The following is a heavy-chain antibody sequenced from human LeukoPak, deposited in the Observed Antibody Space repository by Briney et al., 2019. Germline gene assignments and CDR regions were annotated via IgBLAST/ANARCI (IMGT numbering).Heavy chain of an antibody. CDR1: GGTFSSYA. CDR2: IIPIFGTA. Sequence: ASVKVSCKASGGTFSSYAISWVRQPPGQGLEWMGGIIPIFGTANYAQKFQGRVTITADESTSTAYMELSSLRSDDTAVYYCARGTIYYYGSGSYYKRYNWFDPWGQGTLVTVSS. J-gene: IGHJ5*02. D-gene: IGHD3-10*01. CDR3: ARGTIYYYGSGSYYKRYNWFDP. V-gene: IGHV1-69*13.